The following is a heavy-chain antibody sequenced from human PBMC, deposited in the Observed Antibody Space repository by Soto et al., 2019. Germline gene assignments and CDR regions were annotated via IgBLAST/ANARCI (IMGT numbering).Heavy chain of an antibody. CDR1: GYTFTSYG. D-gene: IGHD5-18*01. CDR3: ARDQFDSYGPKGGLDY. CDR2: ISAYNGNT. V-gene: IGHV1-18*01. J-gene: IGHJ4*02. Sequence: QVQLVQSGAEVKKPGASVKVSCKASGYTFTSYGISWVRQAPGQGLEWMGWISAYNGNTNYAQKLQGRVTMTTDTSPSTADMELRSLRSDDTAVYYCARDQFDSYGPKGGLDYWGQGTLVTVSS.